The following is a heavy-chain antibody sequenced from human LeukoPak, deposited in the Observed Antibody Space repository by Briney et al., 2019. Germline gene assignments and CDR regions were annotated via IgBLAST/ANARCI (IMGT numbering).Heavy chain of an antibody. V-gene: IGHV3-23*01. D-gene: IGHD5-18*01. CDR3: AKMHGYSYGSSYYFDY. J-gene: IGHJ4*02. Sequence: GGSLRLSCAASGFTFSSYAMSWVRQAPGKGLEWVSALSGSGGSTYYADSVKGRFTISRDNSKNTLYLQMNSLRAEDTAVYYCAKMHGYSYGSSYYFDYWGQGTLVTVSS. CDR1: GFTFSSYA. CDR2: LSGSGGST.